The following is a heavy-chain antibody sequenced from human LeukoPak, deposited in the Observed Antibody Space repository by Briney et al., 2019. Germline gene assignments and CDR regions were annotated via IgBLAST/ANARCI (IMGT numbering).Heavy chain of an antibody. CDR3: ARESRNTGYDSYYYYGMDV. D-gene: IGHD5-12*01. J-gene: IGHJ6*02. V-gene: IGHV4-59*01. Sequence: SETLSLTCTVSGGSISSYYWSWIRQPPGKELEWIAHIYDSVNTNYSPSLKSRVTISVDTSKNQFSLRLSSVTAADTAVYYCARESRNTGYDSYYYYGMDVWGQGTTVTVSS. CDR1: GGSISSYY. CDR2: IYDSVNT.